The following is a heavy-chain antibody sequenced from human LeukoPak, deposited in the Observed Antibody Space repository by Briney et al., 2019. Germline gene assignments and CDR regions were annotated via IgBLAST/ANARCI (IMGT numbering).Heavy chain of an antibody. J-gene: IGHJ4*02. D-gene: IGHD5-18*01. CDR3: AKDYSYGYSFFDY. CDR1: GFTFSSYS. Sequence: GGSLRLSCAASGFTFSSYSMNWVRQAPGKGLEWVSSISSSSSYIYYADSVKGRFTISRDNAKNSLYLQMNSLRAEDTALYYCAKDYSYGYSFFDYWGQGTLVTVSS. CDR2: ISSSSSYI. V-gene: IGHV3-21*04.